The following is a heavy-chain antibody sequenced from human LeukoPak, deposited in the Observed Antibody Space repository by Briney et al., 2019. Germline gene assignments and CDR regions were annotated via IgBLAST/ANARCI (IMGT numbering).Heavy chain of an antibody. J-gene: IGHJ3*02. V-gene: IGHV3-23*01. CDR3: VKNYYGSGSYSSASAFDI. CDR1: GFTFSSYA. D-gene: IGHD3-10*01. CDR2: ISGSGGST. Sequence: GGSLRLTCAASGFTFSSYAMSWVRQAPGKGLEWVSAISGSGGSTYYADSVKGRFTISRDNSKNTLYLQMNSLRAEDTAVYYCVKNYYGSGSYSSASAFDIWGQGTMVTVSS.